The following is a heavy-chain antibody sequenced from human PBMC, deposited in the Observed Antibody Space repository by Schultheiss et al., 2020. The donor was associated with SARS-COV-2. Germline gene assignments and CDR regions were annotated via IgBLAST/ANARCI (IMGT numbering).Heavy chain of an antibody. J-gene: IGHJ3*02. V-gene: IGHV4-34*01. Sequence: SETLSLTCAVYGESFNGFSWTWIRQSPGKGLEWIGQVSHSGATHYSPSLKRRVTISLDTSKNQFALKLSSVTAADTAVYYCARGPLHYDSLTGYYPLVFDIWGQGTMVTVSS. CDR1: GESFNGFS. D-gene: IGHD3-9*01. CDR2: VSHSGAT. CDR3: ARGPLHYDSLTGYYPLVFDI.